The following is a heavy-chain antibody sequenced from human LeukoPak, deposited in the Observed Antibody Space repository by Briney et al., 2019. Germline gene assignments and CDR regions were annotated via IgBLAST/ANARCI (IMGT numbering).Heavy chain of an antibody. V-gene: IGHV4-39*07. CDR3: ARVWESSRDYYDSSGSH. Sequence: SETLSLTCTVSGGSISSSSYYWGWIRQPPGKGLEWIGSIYYSGSTYYNPSLKSRVTISVDTSKNQFSLKLSSVTAADTAVYYCARVWESSRDYYDSSGSHWGQGTLVTVSS. D-gene: IGHD3-22*01. J-gene: IGHJ4*02. CDR2: IYYSGST. CDR1: GGSISSSSYY.